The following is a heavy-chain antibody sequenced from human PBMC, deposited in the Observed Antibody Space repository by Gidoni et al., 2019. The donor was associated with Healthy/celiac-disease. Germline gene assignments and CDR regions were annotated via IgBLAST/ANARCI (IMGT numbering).Heavy chain of an antibody. Sequence: QVQLQESGQGLVKPSETLSLTCTVSGGSISSYYWSWIRQPPGKGLEWVGYIYYSVSTNDNPSLKSRVTISVDTSKNQFSLKLSSVTAADTAVYYCARAIYSYGYGFGMDVWGQGTTVTVSS. V-gene: IGHV4-59*01. D-gene: IGHD5-18*01. CDR3: ARAIYSYGYGFGMDV. CDR1: GGSISSYY. J-gene: IGHJ6*02. CDR2: IYYSVST.